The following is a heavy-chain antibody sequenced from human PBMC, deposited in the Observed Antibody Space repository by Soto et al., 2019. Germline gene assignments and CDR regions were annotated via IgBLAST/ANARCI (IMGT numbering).Heavy chain of an antibody. CDR1: GFIFSDFG. CDR2: ISYDGNNK. V-gene: IGHV3-30*18. D-gene: IGHD5-18*01. J-gene: IGHJ3*01. CDR3: VKGDLDTAVVNSPDAFDF. Sequence: GGSLRLSCEASGFIFSDFGMHWVRRAPGKGLEGVSVISYDGNNKYYAQSVKGRFTISTDNSKNTLFLNMDSLRPEDTAVYHCVKGDLDTAVVNSPDAFDFWGPGTMVTVSS.